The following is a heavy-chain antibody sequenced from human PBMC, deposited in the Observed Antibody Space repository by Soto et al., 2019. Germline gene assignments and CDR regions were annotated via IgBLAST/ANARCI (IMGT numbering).Heavy chain of an antibody. J-gene: IGHJ3*02. CDR1: GFTFTSSA. CDR3: AAGVTYDGNFAI. D-gene: IGHD5-12*01. Sequence: ASVKVSCKASGFTFTSSAMQWVRQARGQRLEWIGWIVVGSGNTNYAQKFQERVSITRDMSTRTAYMELSSLRSEDTAVYYCAAGVTYDGNFAIWGQGTMVTVSS. CDR2: IVVGSGNT. V-gene: IGHV1-58*02.